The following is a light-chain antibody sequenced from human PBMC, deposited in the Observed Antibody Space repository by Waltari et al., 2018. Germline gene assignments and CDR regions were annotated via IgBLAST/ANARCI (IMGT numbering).Light chain of an antibody. CDR2: EIS. Sequence: DIVMTQTPVSLSVTPGQSASISCKSSQSLLYTDGKTYFYWYLQKAGQPPQLLIYEISKRFAGVPARFSGSGSGTDFTLKISRVEAEDVGVYYCMQTKQFPWTLGQGTKVEVK. CDR1: QSLLYTDGKTY. CDR3: MQTKQFPWT. V-gene: IGKV2D-29*01. J-gene: IGKJ1*01.